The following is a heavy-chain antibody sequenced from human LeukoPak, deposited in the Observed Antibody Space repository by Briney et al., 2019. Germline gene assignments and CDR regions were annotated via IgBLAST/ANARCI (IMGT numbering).Heavy chain of an antibody. V-gene: IGHV3-23*01. Sequence: GGSLRLSCAASGFTFSIHAMTWVRQAPGKGLEWVSAISGSGASTHYADSVKGQFTISRDNSKNTLFLQMNSLRAEDTAIYYCAKDSYASGRPLHTFDVWGQGTMVTVSS. J-gene: IGHJ3*01. D-gene: IGHD3-10*01. CDR3: AKDSYASGRPLHTFDV. CDR2: ISGSGAST. CDR1: GFTFSIHA.